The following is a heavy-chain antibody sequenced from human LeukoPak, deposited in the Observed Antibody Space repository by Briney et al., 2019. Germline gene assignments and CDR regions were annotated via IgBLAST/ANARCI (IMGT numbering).Heavy chain of an antibody. Sequence: ASVKVSCKASGGTFSSYAISWVRQAPGQGLEWMGWISLNSGGTNYAQNFQGRVTMTRDTSITTAYMELSGLRSDDTAVYYCAANIVAPGTGWFDSWGQGTPVTVSS. V-gene: IGHV1-2*02. J-gene: IGHJ5*01. CDR1: GGTFSSYA. CDR3: AANIVAPGTGWFDS. CDR2: ISLNSGGT. D-gene: IGHD6-13*01.